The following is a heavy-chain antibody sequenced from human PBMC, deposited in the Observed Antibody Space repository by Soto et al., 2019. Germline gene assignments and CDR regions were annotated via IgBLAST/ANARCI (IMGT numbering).Heavy chain of an antibody. V-gene: IGHV4-59*01. Sequence: SDTLSLTCTVSDVSIGSDYWSWILQPPGKGLEWLGNIDYIGNTNYNPSLKSRVTMSIDTSKTRFSLKLASVTTADTAVYYCARICETDGNCNRFDVCVQRNVVTLSS. CDR2: IDYIGNT. CDR1: DVSIGSDY. J-gene: IGHJ5*02. D-gene: IGHD3-10*01. CDR3: ARICETDGNCNRFDV.